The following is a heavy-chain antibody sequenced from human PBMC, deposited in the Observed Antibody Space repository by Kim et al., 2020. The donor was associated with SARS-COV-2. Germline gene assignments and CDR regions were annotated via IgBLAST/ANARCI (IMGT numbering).Heavy chain of an antibody. D-gene: IGHD3-10*01. CDR2: ST. V-gene: IGHV3-53*01. J-gene: IGHJ4*02. Sequence: STYYADSVKGRFTISRDNSKNTLYLQMNSLRAEDTAVYYCARVFGYYFDYWGQGTLVTVSS. CDR3: ARVFGYYFDY.